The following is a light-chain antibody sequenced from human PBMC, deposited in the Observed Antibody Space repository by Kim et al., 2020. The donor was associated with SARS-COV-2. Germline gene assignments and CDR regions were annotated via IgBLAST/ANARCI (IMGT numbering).Light chain of an antibody. V-gene: IGKV3-15*01. J-gene: IGKJ2*01. Sequence: SPGDRATLFCRASGSIGSNFAWYQQRPGQAPRLLIYRASIRATGVPARFSGSGSGTEFTLTISSLQSEDFGVYYCQQYNDWPPTYSFGQGTKLEI. CDR3: QQYNDWPPTYS. CDR2: RAS. CDR1: GSIGSN.